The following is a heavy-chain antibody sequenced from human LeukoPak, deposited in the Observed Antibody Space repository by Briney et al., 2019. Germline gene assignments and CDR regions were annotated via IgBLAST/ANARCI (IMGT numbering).Heavy chain of an antibody. V-gene: IGHV3-30-3*01. Sequence: GGSLRLSCAASGFTFSSYAMHWVRQAPGKGLEWVAVISYDGSNKYYADSVKGRFTISRDNSKNTLYLQMNSLRAEDTAVYYCARDPVPAAMIHWFDPGGQGPLVTVS. J-gene: IGHJ5*02. CDR3: ARDPVPAAMIHWFDP. CDR1: GFTFSSYA. D-gene: IGHD2-2*01. CDR2: ISYDGSNK.